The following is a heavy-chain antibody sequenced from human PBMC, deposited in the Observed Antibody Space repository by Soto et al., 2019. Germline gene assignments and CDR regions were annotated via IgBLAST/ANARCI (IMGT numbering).Heavy chain of an antibody. CDR2: INHSGST. V-gene: IGHV4-34*01. Sequence: SETLSLTCAVYGGSFSGYYWSRIRQPPGKGLEWIGEINHSGSTNYNPSLKSRVTISVDTSKNQFSLKLSSVTAADTAVYYCARAGGYNYEFDYWGQGTLVTVSS. J-gene: IGHJ4*02. CDR1: GGSFSGYY. CDR3: ARAGGYNYEFDY. D-gene: IGHD6-25*01.